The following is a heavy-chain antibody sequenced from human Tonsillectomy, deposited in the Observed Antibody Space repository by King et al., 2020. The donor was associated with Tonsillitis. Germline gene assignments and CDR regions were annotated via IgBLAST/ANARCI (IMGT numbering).Heavy chain of an antibody. V-gene: IGHV3-30*18. J-gene: IGHJ4*02. D-gene: IGHD6-13*01. Sequence: QVQLVESGGGVVQPGRSLRLSCAASGFTFSRFGMHWVRQAPGKGLEWVAAVSYGGNKKDYADSVKGRFTISRDNSKNTLYLQMNSLRGEDTAVYYCAKNLGSSWFFDYWGQGTLVTVSS. CDR2: VSYGGNKK. CDR1: GFTFSRFG. CDR3: AKNLGSSWFFDY.